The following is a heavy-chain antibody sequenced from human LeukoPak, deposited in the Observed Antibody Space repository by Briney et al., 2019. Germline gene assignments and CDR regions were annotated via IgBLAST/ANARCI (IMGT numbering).Heavy chain of an antibody. CDR2: IYSGGST. CDR3: ARQSGY. CDR1: GFTFNSYV. V-gene: IGHV3-66*04. J-gene: IGHJ4*02. Sequence: GGSLRLSCAASGFTFNSYVMSWVRQAPGKGLEWVSVIYSGGSTYYADSVKGRFTISRDNSKNTLYLQMNSLRAEDTAVYYCARQSGYWGQGTLVTVSS.